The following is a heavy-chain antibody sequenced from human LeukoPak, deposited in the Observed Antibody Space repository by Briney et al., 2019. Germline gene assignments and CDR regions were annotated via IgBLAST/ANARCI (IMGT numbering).Heavy chain of an antibody. J-gene: IGHJ4*02. CDR1: GYTSTGYY. CDR2: INPNSGGT. Sequence: AASVKVSCKASGYTSTGYYMHWVRQAPGQGLEWMGWINPNSGGTNYAQKSQGRVTMTRDTSISTAYMELSRLRSDDTAVCYCARDLGDISSWEGSGYYFVYWGQRTLVTVSS. CDR3: ARDLGDISSWEGSGYYFVY. D-gene: IGHD6-13*01. V-gene: IGHV1-2*02.